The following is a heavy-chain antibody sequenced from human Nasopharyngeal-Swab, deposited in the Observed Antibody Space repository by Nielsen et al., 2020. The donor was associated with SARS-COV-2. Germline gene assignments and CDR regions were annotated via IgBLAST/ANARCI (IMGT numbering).Heavy chain of an antibody. D-gene: IGHD3-22*01. V-gene: IGHV1-69*01. CDR3: ARDENYYDSSGYYLVRAAFDI. Sequence: WVRQTPGQGLEWMGGIIPIFGTANYAQKSQGRVTITADESTSTAYMELSSLGSEDTAVYYCARDENYYDSSGYYLVRAAFDIWGQGTMVTVSS. CDR2: IIPIFGTA. J-gene: IGHJ3*02.